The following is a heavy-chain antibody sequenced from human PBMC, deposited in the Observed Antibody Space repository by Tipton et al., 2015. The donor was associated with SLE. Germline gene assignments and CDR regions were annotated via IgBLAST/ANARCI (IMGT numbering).Heavy chain of an antibody. J-gene: IGHJ5*02. D-gene: IGHD2-2*01. CDR2: IHYSGTT. V-gene: IGHV4-39*07. CDR1: GGSISNSDYF. CDR3: ARDRAICTRTTCYGDNWFDP. Sequence: LRLSCTVSGGSISNSDYFWGWVRQSPEKGLEWIGIIHYSGTTYYNPSLKSRVTISVDTSKNQFSLKVNSLTAADTAVYYCARDRAICTRTTCYGDNWFDPWGQGTLVTVPS.